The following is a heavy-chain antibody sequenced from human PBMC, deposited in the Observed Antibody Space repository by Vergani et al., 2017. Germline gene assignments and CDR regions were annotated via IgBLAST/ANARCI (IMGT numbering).Heavy chain of an antibody. CDR2: ISSSSSTI. Sequence: EVQLLESGGGLVQPGGSLRLSCAASGFTFSSYSMNWVRQAPGKGLEWVSYISSSSSTIYYADSVKGRFTISRDNAKNSLYLQMNSLRAEDTAVYYCARQLLGIDYYMDVWGKGTTVTVSS. CDR1: GFTFSSYS. J-gene: IGHJ6*03. CDR3: ARQLLGIDYYMDV. D-gene: IGHD5-18*01. V-gene: IGHV3-48*01.